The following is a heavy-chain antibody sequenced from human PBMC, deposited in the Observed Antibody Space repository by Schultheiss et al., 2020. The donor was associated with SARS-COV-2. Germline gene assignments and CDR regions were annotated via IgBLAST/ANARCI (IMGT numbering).Heavy chain of an antibody. J-gene: IGHJ6*02. CDR1: GFTFSSYA. CDR3: ARDPSWNFAAGRPAFGMDV. V-gene: IGHV3-21*01. CDR2: ISSSSSYI. Sequence: GESLKISCAASGFTFSSYAMSWVRQAPGKGLEWVSSISSSSSYIYYADSVKGRFTISRDNAKNSLYLQMNSLRAEDTAVYYCARDPSWNFAAGRPAFGMDVWGQGTTVTVSS. D-gene: IGHD6-13*01.